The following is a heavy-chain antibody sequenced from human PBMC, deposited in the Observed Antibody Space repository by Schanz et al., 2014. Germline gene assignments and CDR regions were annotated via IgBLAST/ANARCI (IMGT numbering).Heavy chain of an antibody. V-gene: IGHV4-39*07. J-gene: IGHJ4*02. Sequence: QPQLQESGPGLVKPSETLSLTCAVSGASIRSNNYYCAWIRQTPGKGLEWIGGLYFGGSTYSNPSLESRVTMSIDTSKNKFSLNLTPVTPADTAIYYCVRVKGENSGHDYIVYWGQGIQVTVSP. CDR3: VRVKGENSGHDYIVY. CDR2: LYFGGST. D-gene: IGHD5-12*01. CDR1: GASIRSNNYY.